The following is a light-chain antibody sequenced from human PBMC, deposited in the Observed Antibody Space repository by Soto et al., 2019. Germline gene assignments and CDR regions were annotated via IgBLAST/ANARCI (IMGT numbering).Light chain of an antibody. CDR2: EVS. V-gene: IGLV2-14*01. CDR1: MRDVGAYNL. CDR3: SSYTSSSTWV. Sequence: QSALTQPASVSGSAGQSITISCSGTMRDVGAYNLVSWYQQHPGKAPKLMIYEVSNRPSGVSNRFSGSKSGNTASLTISGIQAEDEADYYCSSYTSSSTWVFGGGTQLTVL. J-gene: IGLJ3*02.